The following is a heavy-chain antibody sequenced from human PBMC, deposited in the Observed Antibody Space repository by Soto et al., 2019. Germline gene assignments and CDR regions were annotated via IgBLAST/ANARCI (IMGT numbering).Heavy chain of an antibody. V-gene: IGHV3-21*01. J-gene: IGHJ3*02. D-gene: IGHD2-2*01. CDR2: ISSSSSYI. Sequence: GGSLRLSCAASGFTFSSYSMNWVRQAPGKGLEWVSSISSSSSYIYYADSVKGRFTISRDNAKNSLYLQMNSLRAEDTAVYYCARENPVYCSSTSCYVFGDAFDIWGQGTMVTVSS. CDR1: GFTFSSYS. CDR3: ARENPVYCSSTSCYVFGDAFDI.